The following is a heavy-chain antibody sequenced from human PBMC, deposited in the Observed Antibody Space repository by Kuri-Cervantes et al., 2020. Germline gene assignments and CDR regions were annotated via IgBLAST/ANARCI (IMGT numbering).Heavy chain of an antibody. CDR2: ISGSGGST. J-gene: IGHJ6*03. CDR3: AKDGERGYYYYYHMDV. V-gene: IGHV3-23*01. CDR1: GFTFSSYA. Sequence: GGSLRLSCAASGFTFSSYAMSWVRQAPGKGLEWVSAISGSGGSTYYADSVKGRFTFSRDNSKNTLYLQMNSLRAEDTALYYCAKDGERGYYYYYHMDVWGKGTTVTVSS.